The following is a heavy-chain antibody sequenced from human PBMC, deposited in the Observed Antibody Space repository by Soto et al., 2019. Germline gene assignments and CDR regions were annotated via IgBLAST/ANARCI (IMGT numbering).Heavy chain of an antibody. J-gene: IGHJ6*02. CDR1: GFTFSSYS. D-gene: IGHD6-6*01. Sequence: GGSLRLSCAASGFTFSSYSMNWVRQAPGKGLEWVSYISSSSSTIYYADSVKGRFTISRDNAKNSLYLQMNSLRDEDTAVYYCARRVGEKPQLAYEYYYYYGMDVWGQGTTVTVSS. V-gene: IGHV3-48*02. CDR2: ISSSSSTI. CDR3: ARRVGEKPQLAYEYYYYYGMDV.